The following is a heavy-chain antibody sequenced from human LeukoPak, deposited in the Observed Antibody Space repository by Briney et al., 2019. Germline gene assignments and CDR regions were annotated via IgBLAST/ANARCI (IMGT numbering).Heavy chain of an antibody. V-gene: IGHV4-39*07. CDR1: GGSISSGSYY. D-gene: IGHD2/OR15-2a*01. CDR3: ARGPGNSRYYYYYYMDV. CDR2: INHSGST. Sequence: SETLSLTCTVSGGSISSGSYYWSWIRQPPGKGLEWIGEINHSGSTNYNSSLKSRVTISVDTSKNQFSPKLSSVTAADTAVYYCARGPGNSRYYYYYYMDVWGKGTTVTVSS. J-gene: IGHJ6*03.